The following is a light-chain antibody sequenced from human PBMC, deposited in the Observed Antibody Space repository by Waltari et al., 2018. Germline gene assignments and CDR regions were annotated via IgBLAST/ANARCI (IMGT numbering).Light chain of an antibody. CDR1: SSDVVGFTY. CDR3: SSYTSTKTGV. Sequence: QSALTKPPSAFGSPGRSITISCTGTSSDVVGFTYSSWYQQYPGKAPQLMIYEVSYRPSGISNRFSGSKSGNTATLTISGLQAEDEADYYCSSYTSTKTGVFGTGTKVTVL. CDR2: EVS. V-gene: IGLV2-14*01. J-gene: IGLJ1*01.